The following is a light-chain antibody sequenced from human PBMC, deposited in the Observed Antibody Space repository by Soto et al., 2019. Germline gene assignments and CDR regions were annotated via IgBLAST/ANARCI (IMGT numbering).Light chain of an antibody. CDR3: SSYGGSNNLL. CDR1: NSDVGGYNY. Sequence: QSALTQPPSASGSPGQSVTISCTGTNSDVGGYNYVSWYQQHPGRAPKLMIYEVTKRPSGVPDRFSGSKSGNTASLTVSGLQDEDEADYYCSSYGGSNNLLFGGGTKLTVL. CDR2: EVT. J-gene: IGLJ3*02. V-gene: IGLV2-8*01.